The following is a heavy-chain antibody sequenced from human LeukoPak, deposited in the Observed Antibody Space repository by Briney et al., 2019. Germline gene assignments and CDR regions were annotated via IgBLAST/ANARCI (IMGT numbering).Heavy chain of an antibody. Sequence: SETLSLTCAVYGGSFGGYYWSWIRQPPGKGLEWIGEINHSGSTNYNPSLKSRVTISVDTSKNQFSLKLSSVTAADTAVYYCARGEFATIFGVVIENYYYGMDVWGQGTTVTVSS. V-gene: IGHV4-34*01. CDR3: ARGEFATIFGVVIENYYYGMDV. CDR2: INHSGST. D-gene: IGHD3-3*01. J-gene: IGHJ6*02. CDR1: GGSFGGYY.